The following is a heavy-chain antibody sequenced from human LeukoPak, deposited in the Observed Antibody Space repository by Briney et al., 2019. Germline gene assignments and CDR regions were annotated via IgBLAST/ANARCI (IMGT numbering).Heavy chain of an antibody. J-gene: IGHJ4*02. Sequence: GGSLRLSCEASGFIFNDCWMHWVRQAPGKGLVWVSRINADGSVRGYADSVKGRFTISRDIAKNTVHLQMSSLRAEDTAVYYCVRDKTTVTTFDYWGQGTLVTVSS. CDR2: INADGSVR. CDR3: VRDKTTVTTFDY. D-gene: IGHD4-17*01. V-gene: IGHV3-74*01. CDR1: GFIFNDCW.